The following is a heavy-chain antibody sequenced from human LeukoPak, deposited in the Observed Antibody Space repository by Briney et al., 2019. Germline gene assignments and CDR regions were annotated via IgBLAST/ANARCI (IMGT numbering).Heavy chain of an antibody. D-gene: IGHD6-6*01. CDR2: ISDDGTRT. CDR3: AKPQTPAGRWGGGS. CDR1: GFSFSTSA. Sequence: PGGSLRLSCAASGFSFSTSAMNWARQAPGKGLEWVSVISDDGTRTYYPDSVKGRFTISRDNSKRTVYLQKKSLRADDTAVYYCAKPQTPAGRWGGGSWGEGALVTVSS. J-gene: IGHJ4*02. V-gene: IGHV3-23*01.